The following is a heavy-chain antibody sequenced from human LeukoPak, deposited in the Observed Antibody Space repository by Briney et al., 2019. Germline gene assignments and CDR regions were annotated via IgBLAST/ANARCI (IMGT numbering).Heavy chain of an antibody. Sequence: GESLKISCKGSGYSFTSYWIGWVRQMPGKGLEWVGIIYPIDSDISYSPSFQGQVTISADKSISTAYLQWSSLKASDTAIYYCARSNHYDLDYWGQGTLVTVSS. V-gene: IGHV5-51*01. CDR1: GYSFTSYW. J-gene: IGHJ4*02. CDR2: IYPIDSDI. D-gene: IGHD5-12*01. CDR3: ARSNHYDLDY.